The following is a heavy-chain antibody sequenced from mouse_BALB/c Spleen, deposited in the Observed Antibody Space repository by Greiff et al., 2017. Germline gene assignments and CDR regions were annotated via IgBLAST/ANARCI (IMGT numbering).Heavy chain of an antibody. CDR2: MLPGSGST. Sequence: VQLQQSGAELMKPGASVKISCKATGYTFRSYWIEWVKQRPGHGLEWIGEMLPGSGSTNYNEKFKGKATFTADTSSNTAYMQLSSLTSEESAVYFCARGDYGRVYYFDCWGQGSTLTVS. CDR3: ARGDYGRVYYFDC. V-gene: IGHV1-9*01. D-gene: IGHD2-13*01. J-gene: IGHJ2*01. CDR1: GYTFRSYW.